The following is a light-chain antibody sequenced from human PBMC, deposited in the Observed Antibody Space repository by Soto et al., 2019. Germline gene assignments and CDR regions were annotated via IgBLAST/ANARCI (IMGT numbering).Light chain of an antibody. J-gene: IGLJ1*01. CDR1: SSDVGSYNL. CDR2: EVS. Sequence: QSVLTQPASVSWSPGQSITISCTGTSSDVGSYNLVSWYQQHPGKAPKLMIYEVSKRPSGVSNRFSGSKSGNTASLTISGLQAEDEADYYCCSYAGSSTLLFVFGTGTKVTVL. CDR3: CSYAGSSTLLFV. V-gene: IGLV2-23*02.